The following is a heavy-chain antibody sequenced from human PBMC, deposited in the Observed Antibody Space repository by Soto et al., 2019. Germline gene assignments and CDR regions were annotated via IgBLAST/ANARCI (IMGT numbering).Heavy chain of an antibody. CDR1: GFPFWHYG. D-gene: IGHD6-19*01. Sequence: QVQLVESGGGVVQPGRSLRLSCVGSGFPFWHYGMHWVRQAPGKGLEWVAVIWSDGKKESYADFVKGRFAISRDNFKDTLYLQMNSLRAEDTAVYYCGRDRDGGWCHMEVWGQGTTVTVSS. CDR2: IWSDGKKE. V-gene: IGHV3-33*01. J-gene: IGHJ6*02. CDR3: GRDRDGGWCHMEV.